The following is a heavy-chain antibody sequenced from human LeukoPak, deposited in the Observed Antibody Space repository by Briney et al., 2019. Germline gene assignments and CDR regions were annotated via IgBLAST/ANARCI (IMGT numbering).Heavy chain of an antibody. CDR2: ISSSGSIP. CDR3: PRPGITAFDI. Sequence: GGSLRLSCVASGFTLSSHNINWVRQDPGKGVESVSHISSSGSIPYYRDSVTGRITISSDNAKHPVSLYMTTLRAEDSAAYYCPRPGITAFDIWGPGTMVTVSS. D-gene: IGHD3-10*01. V-gene: IGHV3-48*01. J-gene: IGHJ3*02. CDR1: GFTLSSHN.